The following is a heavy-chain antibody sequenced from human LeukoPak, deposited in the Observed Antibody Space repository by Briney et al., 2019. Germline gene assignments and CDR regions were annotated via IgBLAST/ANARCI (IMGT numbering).Heavy chain of an antibody. Sequence: GESLQISCKGSGYSFTSYWIGWVRQMPGKGLEWMGIIYPGDSDTRYSPSFQGQVTISADKSISTAYLQWSSLKASDTAMYYCARRGYSYGYHYYYYMDVWGKGTTVTVSS. CDR1: GYSFTSYW. V-gene: IGHV5-51*01. CDR2: IYPGDSDT. CDR3: ARRGYSYGYHYYYYMDV. D-gene: IGHD5-18*01. J-gene: IGHJ6*03.